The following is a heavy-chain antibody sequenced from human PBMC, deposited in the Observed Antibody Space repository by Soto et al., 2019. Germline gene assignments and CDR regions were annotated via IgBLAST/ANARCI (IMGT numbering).Heavy chain of an antibody. Sequence: SVKVSCKASGGTFSSYAISWVRQAPGQGLEWMGGIIPIFGTANYAQKFQGRVTITADESTSTAYMELSNLRSEDTAVYYCARDLEGYSSGWYGGDYYYYGMDVWGQGTAVTVSS. D-gene: IGHD6-19*01. V-gene: IGHV1-69*13. CDR1: GGTFSSYA. CDR3: ARDLEGYSSGWYGGDYYYYGMDV. J-gene: IGHJ6*02. CDR2: IIPIFGTA.